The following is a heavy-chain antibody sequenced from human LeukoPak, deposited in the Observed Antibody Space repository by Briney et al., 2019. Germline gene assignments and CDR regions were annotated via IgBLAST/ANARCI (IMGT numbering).Heavy chain of an antibody. CDR2: IYYSGST. V-gene: IGHV4-59*01. D-gene: IGHD6-13*01. Sequence: SETLSLTCTVSGGSISSYYWSWIRQPPGKGLEWIGYIYYSGSTNYSPSLKSRVTISVDTSKNQFSLKLSSVTAADTAVYYCARAGGSSSWYVDWFDPWGQGTLVTVSS. J-gene: IGHJ5*02. CDR1: GGSISSYY. CDR3: ARAGGSSSWYVDWFDP.